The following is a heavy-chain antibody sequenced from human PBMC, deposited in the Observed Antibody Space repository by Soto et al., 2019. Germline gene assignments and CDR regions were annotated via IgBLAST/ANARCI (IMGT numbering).Heavy chain of an antibody. CDR2: INHSGST. D-gene: IGHD3-10*01. CDR3: ARVRRFGELFYYYYGMDV. Sequence: SETLSLTCAVYGGSFSGYYWSWIRQPPGKGLEWIGEINHSGSTNYNPSLKSRVTISVDTSKNQFSLKLSSVTAADTAVYYCARVRRFGELFYYYYGMDVWGQGTTVTVSS. J-gene: IGHJ6*02. V-gene: IGHV4-34*01. CDR1: GGSFSGYY.